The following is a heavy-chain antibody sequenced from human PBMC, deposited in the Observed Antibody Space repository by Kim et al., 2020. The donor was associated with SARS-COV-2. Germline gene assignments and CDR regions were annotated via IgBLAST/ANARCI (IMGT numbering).Heavy chain of an antibody. CDR2: IDWDDDK. V-gene: IGHV2-70*01. CDR3: ARAPGYCSGGSCYVYFDY. Sequence: SGPTLVNPTQTLTLTCTFSGFSLSTSGMCVSWIRQPPGKALEWLALIDWDDDKYYSTSLKTRLTISKDTSKNQVVLTMTNMDPVDTVTYYCARAPGYCSGGSCYVYFDYWGQGTLVTVSS. D-gene: IGHD2-15*01. CDR1: GFSLSTSGMC. J-gene: IGHJ4*02.